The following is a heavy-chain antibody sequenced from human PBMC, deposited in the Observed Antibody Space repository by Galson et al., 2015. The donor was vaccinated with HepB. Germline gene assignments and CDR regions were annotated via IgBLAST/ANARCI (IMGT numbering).Heavy chain of an antibody. D-gene: IGHD3-3*01. V-gene: IGHV1-8*01. CDR3: ARGPYDFWSGYYTGGWFDP. CDR1: GYTFTSYD. Sequence: SVKVSCKASGYTFTSYDINWVRQATGQGLEWMGWMNPNSGNTCYAQKFQGRVTMTRNTSISTAYMELSSLRSEDTAVYYCARGPYDFWSGYYTGGWFDPWGQGTLVTVSS. CDR2: MNPNSGNT. J-gene: IGHJ5*02.